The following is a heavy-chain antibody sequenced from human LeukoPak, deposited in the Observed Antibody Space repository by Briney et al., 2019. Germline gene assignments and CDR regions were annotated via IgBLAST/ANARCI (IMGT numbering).Heavy chain of an antibody. J-gene: IGHJ4*02. CDR3: ARAVTMVRGVITQGVDFDY. D-gene: IGHD3-10*01. Sequence: ASVKVSCKASGYTFTSYDINWVRQATGQGLEWMGWMNPNSGNTGYAQKFQGRVTMTRNTSISTAYMELSSLRSEDTAVYYCARAVTMVRGVITQGVDFDYWGQGTLVTVSS. CDR1: GYTFTSYD. CDR2: MNPNSGNT. V-gene: IGHV1-8*01.